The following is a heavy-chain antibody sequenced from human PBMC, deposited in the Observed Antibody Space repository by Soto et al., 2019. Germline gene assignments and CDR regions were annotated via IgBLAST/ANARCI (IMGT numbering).Heavy chain of an antibody. V-gene: IGHV1-18*01. Sequence: ASVKVSCKASGYTFTSYGISWVRQAPGQGLEWMGWISAYNGNTNYSQKFQGRVTITRDTSASTAYMELSSLRSEDTAVYYCARDTDYWGQGTLVTVSS. CDR3: ARDTDY. CDR1: GYTFTSYG. CDR2: ISAYNGNT. J-gene: IGHJ4*02.